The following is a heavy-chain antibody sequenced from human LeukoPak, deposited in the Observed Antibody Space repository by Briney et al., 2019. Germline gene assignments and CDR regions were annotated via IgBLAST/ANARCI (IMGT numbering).Heavy chain of an antibody. V-gene: IGHV3-11*06. D-gene: IGHD3-3*01. CDR3: ARTYDFGRGPPGDAFDN. Sequence: LSLTCTVSGGSISSGGYYWGWIRQPPGKGLEWVSYIDARSGITYYADSVQGRFTLSRDNARESVFLQMDSLRVDDTAVYYCARTYDFGRGPPGDAFDNWGPGTWVIVSS. J-gene: IGHJ3*02. CDR2: IDARSGIT. CDR1: GGSISSGGYY.